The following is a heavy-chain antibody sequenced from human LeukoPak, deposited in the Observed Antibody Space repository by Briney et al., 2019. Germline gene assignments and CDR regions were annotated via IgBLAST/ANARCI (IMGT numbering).Heavy chain of an antibody. D-gene: IGHD3-3*01. CDR1: GFTFSDYY. J-gene: IGHJ4*02. Sequence: GGSLRLSCAASGFTFSDYYMSWIRQAPGKGLEWVSYISSSGSTIFYADSVKGRFPISRDNSKNFLYLQMNSLRAEQTAVYYCASPVEYDFWSSPLDYWGQGTLVTVSS. V-gene: IGHV3-11*01. CDR3: ASPVEYDFWSSPLDY. CDR2: ISSSGSTI.